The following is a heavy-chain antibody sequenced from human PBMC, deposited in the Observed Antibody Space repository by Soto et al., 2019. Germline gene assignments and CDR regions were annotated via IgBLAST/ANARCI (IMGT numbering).Heavy chain of an antibody. D-gene: IGHD2-15*01. Sequence: GGSLRLSCAASGFTVSSNYMSWVRQAPGKGLEWVSVIYSGGSTYYADSVKGRFTISRDNSKNTLYLQMNSLRAEDTAVYYCASLCSGGSCYLDYWGQGTLVTVS. CDR2: IYSGGST. CDR3: ASLCSGGSCYLDY. V-gene: IGHV3-66*01. CDR1: GFTVSSNY. J-gene: IGHJ4*02.